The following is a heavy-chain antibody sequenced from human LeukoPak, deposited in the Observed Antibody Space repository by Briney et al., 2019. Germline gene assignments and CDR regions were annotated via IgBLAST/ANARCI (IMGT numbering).Heavy chain of an antibody. V-gene: IGHV3-74*01. CDR3: ARSGNYYYDSSGYYYDDAFDI. CDR2: IKSDGSST. Sequence: PGGSLRLSCAASGFTFSDYYMSWIRQAPGKGLVWVSRIKSDGSSTSYADSVKGRFTISRDNAKNTLYLQMNSLSAEDTAVYYCARSGNYYYDSSGYYYDDAFDIWGQGTMATVSS. D-gene: IGHD3-22*01. CDR1: GFTFSDYY. J-gene: IGHJ3*02.